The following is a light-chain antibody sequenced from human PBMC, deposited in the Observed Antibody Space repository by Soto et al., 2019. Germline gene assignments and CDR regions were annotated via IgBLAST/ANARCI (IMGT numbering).Light chain of an antibody. V-gene: IGKV1-5*03. Sequence: IHRTHSPSSLSASVGYRVTITFRASQSISSWLAWYQQKPGKAPKLLIYKASSLETGVPSRFSGSGSGTEFTLTISSLQPDDFATYYCQQYNSYWTFGQGTKVDIK. CDR3: QQYNSYWT. CDR1: QSISSW. J-gene: IGKJ1*01. CDR2: KAS.